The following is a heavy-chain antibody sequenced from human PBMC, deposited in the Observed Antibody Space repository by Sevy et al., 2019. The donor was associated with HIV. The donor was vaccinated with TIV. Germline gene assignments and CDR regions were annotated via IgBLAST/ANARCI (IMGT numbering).Heavy chain of an antibody. CDR3: AGSSSYYYGMDV. Sequence: GGSLRLSCAASGFTFSSYVMSWVRQAPIKGLEWVSAISGRGASTYYADSVKGRFTISRDNSKNTLYLQMNSLRAEDRAVYYCAGSSSYYYGMDVWGQGTTVTVSS. J-gene: IGHJ6*02. V-gene: IGHV3-23*01. CDR1: GFTFSSYV. D-gene: IGHD6-6*01. CDR2: ISGRGAST.